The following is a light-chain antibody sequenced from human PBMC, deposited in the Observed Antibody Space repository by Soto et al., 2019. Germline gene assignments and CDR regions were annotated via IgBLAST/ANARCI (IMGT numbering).Light chain of an antibody. Sequence: GDRVTITCRASQNINNWIAWYQQKPGKAPNLLIYDASSLESGVPSRFSGSGSGTEFTLTISSLQPDDFATYSCQQYTPNSRTSGQGTKVDIK. CDR3: QQYTPNSRT. CDR2: DAS. CDR1: QNINNW. V-gene: IGKV1-5*01. J-gene: IGKJ1*01.